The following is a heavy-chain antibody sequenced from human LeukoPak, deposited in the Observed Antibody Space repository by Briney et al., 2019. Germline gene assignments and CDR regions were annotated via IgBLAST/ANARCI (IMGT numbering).Heavy chain of an antibody. CDR1: GFTFSDYY. CDR3: ARERSIVVVPALPEGVYMDV. J-gene: IGHJ6*03. CDR2: ISSSGSTI. Sequence: GGSLRLSRAASGFTFSDYYMSWIRQAPGKGLEWVSYISSSGSTIYYADSVKGRFTISRDNAKNSLYLQMNSLRAEDTAVYYCARERSIVVVPALPEGVYMDVWGKGTTVTVSS. V-gene: IGHV3-11*04. D-gene: IGHD2-2*01.